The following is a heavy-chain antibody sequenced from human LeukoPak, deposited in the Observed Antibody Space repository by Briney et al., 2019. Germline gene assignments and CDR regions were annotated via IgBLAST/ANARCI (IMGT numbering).Heavy chain of an antibody. J-gene: IGHJ4*02. CDR2: ISSGSKYI. CDR1: VFTFSSYS. Sequence: GGSLRLSCAASVFTFSSYSMNWVRQAPGKGLEWVSSISSGSKYIYNADLVKGRFTISRDNAKNSLYLQMNSLRAEDTAVYYCARALSYSYGSMDFWGQGTLVIVSS. D-gene: IGHD5-18*01. CDR3: ARALSYSYGSMDF. V-gene: IGHV3-21*01.